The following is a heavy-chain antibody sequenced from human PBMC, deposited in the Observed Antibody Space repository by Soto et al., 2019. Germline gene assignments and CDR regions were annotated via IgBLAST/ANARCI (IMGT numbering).Heavy chain of an antibody. V-gene: IGHV1-18*04. D-gene: IGHD2-2*01. CDR1: GYTFTSYG. Sequence: ASVKVSCKASGYTFTSYGISWVRQAPGQGLEWMGWISAYNGNTNHAQKLQGRVTMTTDTSTSTAYMELRSLRSDDTAVYYCASGCSSTSCYADYGMEVWGQGTTVTVSS. CDR2: ISAYNGNT. J-gene: IGHJ6*02. CDR3: ASGCSSTSCYADYGMEV.